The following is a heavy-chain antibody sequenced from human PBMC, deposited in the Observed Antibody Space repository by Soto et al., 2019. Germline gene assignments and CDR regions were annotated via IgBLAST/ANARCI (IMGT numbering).Heavy chain of an antibody. V-gene: IGHV4-39*01. Sequence: REPPGKGLEWIGSIYYSGSTYYNPSLKSRVTISVDTSKNQFPLKLSSVTAADTAVYYCARLYYGSGSYYNFLDYYYYLDVRGNRTT. D-gene: IGHD3-10*01. J-gene: IGHJ6*03. CDR3: ARLYYGSGSYYNFLDYYYYLDV. CDR2: IYYSGST.